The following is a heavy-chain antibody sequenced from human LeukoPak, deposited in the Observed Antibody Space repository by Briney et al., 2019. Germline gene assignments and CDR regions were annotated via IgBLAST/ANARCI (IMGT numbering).Heavy chain of an antibody. V-gene: IGHV3-21*01. J-gene: IGHJ4*02. Sequence: GGSLRLSCAASGFTFSSYSMNWVRQAPGKGLEWASSISSSSSYIYYADSVKGRFTISRDNAKNSLYLQMNSLRAEDTAVYYCARVISVAGYDYWGRGTLVTVSS. CDR2: ISSSSSYI. CDR3: ARVISVAGYDY. D-gene: IGHD6-19*01. CDR1: GFTFSSYS.